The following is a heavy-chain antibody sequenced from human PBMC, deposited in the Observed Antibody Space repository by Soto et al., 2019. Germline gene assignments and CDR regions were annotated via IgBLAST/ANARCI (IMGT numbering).Heavy chain of an antibody. CDR1: GFTFDDYV. CDR3: PKDMRGGSPLIVDY. V-gene: IGHV3-9*01. CDR2: ISWNSGTI. Sequence: DVHLVESGGGLVQPGGSLRLSCAASGFTFDDYVMHWVRQAPGKGLEWVSGISWNSGTIDYADSVKGRFSISRDNANNSLYLPMDSLRAEDTALYYCPKDMRGGSPLIVDYWGQGTLLTVSS. J-gene: IGHJ4*02. D-gene: IGHD2-8*01.